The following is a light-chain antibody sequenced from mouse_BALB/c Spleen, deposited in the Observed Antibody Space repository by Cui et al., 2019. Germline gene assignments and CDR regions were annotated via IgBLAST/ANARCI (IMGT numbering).Light chain of an antibody. CDR2: HGT. CDR1: QGISSN. J-gene: IGKJ1*01. CDR3: VQYAQFPWT. V-gene: IGKV14-100*01. Sequence: DILMTQSPSSRSVSLGDTVSITCNAGQGISSNIGWLQQKPGKSFKGLIYHGTNLEDGVPSRFSGSGSGADFSLTISSLESEDFADYYCVQYAQFPWTFGGGTKLEIK.